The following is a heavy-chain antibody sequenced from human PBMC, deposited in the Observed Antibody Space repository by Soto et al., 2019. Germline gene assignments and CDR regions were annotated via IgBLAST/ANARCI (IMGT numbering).Heavy chain of an antibody. CDR3: ANTYYDFWSGPPGSLGFDP. V-gene: IGHV4-61*01. CDR1: GGSVSSGSYY. J-gene: IGHJ5*02. D-gene: IGHD3-3*01. CDR2: IYYSGST. Sequence: SSETLSLTCTVSGGSVSSGSYYWSWIRQPPGKGLEWIGYIYYSGSTNYNPSLKSRVTISVDTSKNQFSLKLSSVTAADTAVYYCANTYYDFWSGPPGSLGFDPWGQGTLVTVSS.